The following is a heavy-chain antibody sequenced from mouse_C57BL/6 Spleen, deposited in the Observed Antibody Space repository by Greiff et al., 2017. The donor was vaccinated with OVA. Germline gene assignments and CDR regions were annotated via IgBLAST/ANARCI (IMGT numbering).Heavy chain of an antibody. Sequence: EVQGVESGGGLVKPGGSLKLSCAASGFTFSSYAMSWVRQTPEKRLEWVATISDGGSYTYYPDNVKGRFTISRDNAKNNLYLQMSHLKSEDTAMYYCARARYYGSSQYYYAMDYWGQGTSVTVSS. CDR1: GFTFSSYA. J-gene: IGHJ4*01. CDR2: ISDGGSYT. D-gene: IGHD1-1*01. CDR3: ARARYYGSSQYYYAMDY. V-gene: IGHV5-4*01.